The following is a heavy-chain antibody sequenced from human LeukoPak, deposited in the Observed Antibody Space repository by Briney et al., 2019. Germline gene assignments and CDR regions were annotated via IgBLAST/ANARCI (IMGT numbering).Heavy chain of an antibody. Sequence: SGGSLRLSCAASGFTFDDYAMPWVRQAPGKGLEWVSGISWNSGSIGYADSVKGRFTISRDNAKNSLYLQMNSLRAEDTALYYCAKSIFTMKDAFDIWGQGTMVTVSS. D-gene: IGHD3-22*01. V-gene: IGHV3-9*01. CDR2: ISWNSGSI. CDR1: GFTFDDYA. CDR3: AKSIFTMKDAFDI. J-gene: IGHJ3*02.